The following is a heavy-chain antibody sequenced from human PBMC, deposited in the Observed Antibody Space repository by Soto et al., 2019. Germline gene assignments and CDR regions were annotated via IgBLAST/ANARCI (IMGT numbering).Heavy chain of an antibody. CDR3: MRGGFHIADRTGYSFDS. CDR2: IIPVFATP. J-gene: IGHJ4*02. D-gene: IGHD3-9*01. CDR1: GGTFIYYA. Sequence: HGQLVQSGAAVKGPGYSVKVSCRASGGTFIYYAFNWVRQAPGQGLEWLGGIIPVFATPVYAPSFHDRTTITADKSTTTTFLEVIELRSEDTPTYYSMRGGFHIADRTGYSFDSWVEGAMGTVS. V-gene: IGHV1-69*06.